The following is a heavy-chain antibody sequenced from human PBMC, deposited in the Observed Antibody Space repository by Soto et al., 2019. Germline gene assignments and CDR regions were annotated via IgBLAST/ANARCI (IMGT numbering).Heavy chain of an antibody. J-gene: IGHJ4*02. Sequence: SETLSLTCTVSGGSISSYYWSWIRQPPGKGLEWIGYIYYSGSTNYNPSLKSRVTISVDTSKNQFSLKLSSVTAADTAVYYCARTYGEVDYWGQGTLVTVSS. CDR2: IYYSGST. V-gene: IGHV4-59*01. CDR3: ARTYGEVDY. CDR1: GGSISSYY. D-gene: IGHD4-17*01.